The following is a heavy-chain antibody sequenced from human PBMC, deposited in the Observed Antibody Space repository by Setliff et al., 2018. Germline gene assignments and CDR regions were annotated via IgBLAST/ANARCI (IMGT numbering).Heavy chain of an antibody. CDR3: ARHSGRYYVPGTFDS. V-gene: IGHV1-46*01. D-gene: IGHD1-26*01. CDR1: GYTFTSYY. Sequence: GASVKVSCKASGYTFTSYYMHWVRQAPGQGLEWMGIINPSGGSTSYAQKFQGRVTMTRDTSTSTVYMELSSLRSEDMAVYYCARHSGRYYVPGTFDSWGQGTLVTVSS. J-gene: IGHJ4*02. CDR2: INPSGGST.